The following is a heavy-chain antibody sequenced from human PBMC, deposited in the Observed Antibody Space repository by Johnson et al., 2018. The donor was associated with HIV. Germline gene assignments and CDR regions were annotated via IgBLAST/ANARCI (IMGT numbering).Heavy chain of an antibody. Sequence: EVQLVESGGGLVRPGGSLRLSCAASGFSFRSYWMSWVHQAPGKGLEWVANIKQDGSETFYTDSVKGRFTISRDNAKNSLYLQRNSLRAEDTSLYYCAKEDPWRRAFDIWGQGTVVTVSS. CDR1: GFSFRSYW. V-gene: IGHV3-7*01. J-gene: IGHJ3*02. CDR3: AKEDPWRRAFDI. CDR2: IKQDGSET. D-gene: IGHD1-1*01.